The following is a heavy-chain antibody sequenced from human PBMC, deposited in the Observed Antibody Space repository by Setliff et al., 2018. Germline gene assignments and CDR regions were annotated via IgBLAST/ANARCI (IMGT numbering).Heavy chain of an antibody. CDR2: INANTGGT. J-gene: IGHJ3*02. Sequence: ASVKVSCKTSGYIFTNYYIHWVRQAPGQGLEWMGWINANTGGTREVQKFQGRVTMTRDTSIDTAYMEVNRLTYGDTAVYYCARVGGYASAWHGIEAFDIWGQGTKVTVS. D-gene: IGHD6-19*01. V-gene: IGHV1-2*02. CDR1: GYIFTNYY. CDR3: ARVGGYASAWHGIEAFDI.